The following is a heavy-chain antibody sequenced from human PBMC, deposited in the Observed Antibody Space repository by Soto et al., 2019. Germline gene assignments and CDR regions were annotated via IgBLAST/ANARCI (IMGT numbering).Heavy chain of an antibody. V-gene: IGHV2-26*01. D-gene: IGHD1-7*01. Sequence: GPTLLNAKDTLALTCIFCGFSVSNARMGWSWIPSPAGKTLELTEHIFSTDEKFYSTSLNSRLTISKDTSKSQVVLTMTNMDAADTATYFCTRTASLALELTRYYYGMDVWGQGTTVTVSS. CDR3: TRTASLALELTRYYYGMDV. CDR2: IFSTDEK. J-gene: IGHJ6*01. CDR1: GFSVSNARMG.